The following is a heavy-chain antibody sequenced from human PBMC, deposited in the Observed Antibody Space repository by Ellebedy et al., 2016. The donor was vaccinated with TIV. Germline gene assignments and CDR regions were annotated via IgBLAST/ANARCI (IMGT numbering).Heavy chain of an antibody. J-gene: IGHJ6*02. V-gene: IGHV3-13*01. D-gene: IGHD3-10*01. Sequence: GESLKISCAASGFTFSSYDMHWVRQATGKGLEWVSAIGTAGDTYYPGSVKGRFTISRENAKNSLYLQMNSLRAGDTAVYYCARVGDYYGSGSYGSNYYYGMDVWGQGTTVTVSS. CDR2: IGTAGDT. CDR1: GFTFSSYD. CDR3: ARVGDYYGSGSYGSNYYYGMDV.